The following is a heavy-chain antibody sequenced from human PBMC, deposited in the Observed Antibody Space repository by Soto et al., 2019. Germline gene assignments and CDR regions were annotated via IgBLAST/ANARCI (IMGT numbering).Heavy chain of an antibody. CDR1: GYTFTSYY. D-gene: IGHD3-10*01. CDR3: ASTTTMVRGVIIRPALGYYGMDV. CDR2: INPSGGST. Sequence: ASVKVSCKASGYTFTSYYMHWVRQAPGQGLEWMGIINPSGGSTSYAQKFQGRVTMTRDTSTSTVYMELSSLRSEDTAVYYCASTTTMVRGVIIRPALGYYGMDVWGKGTTVTVSS. V-gene: IGHV1-46*01. J-gene: IGHJ6*04.